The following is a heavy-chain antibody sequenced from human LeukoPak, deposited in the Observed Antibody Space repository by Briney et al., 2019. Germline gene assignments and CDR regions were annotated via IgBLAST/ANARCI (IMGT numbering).Heavy chain of an antibody. CDR1: GYTFSDYT. Sequence: PGGSLRLSCGASGYTFSDYTMNWVRQAPGKGPEWISYISSGGSVMHYADSVKGRFTISRDNVENSLYLQTNSLRVEDTAVYYCTRDLEYWGQGVLVTVSS. V-gene: IGHV3-48*01. CDR2: ISSGGSVM. J-gene: IGHJ4*02. CDR3: TRDLEY.